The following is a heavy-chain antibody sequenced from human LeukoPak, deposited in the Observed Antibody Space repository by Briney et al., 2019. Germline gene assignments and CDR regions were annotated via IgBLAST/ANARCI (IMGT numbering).Heavy chain of an antibody. Sequence: SETPSLTCAVYGGSFSGYYWSWIRQPPGKGLEWIGEINHSGSTNYNPSLKSRVTISVDTSKNQFSLKLCTVTAADTAVYYCARAPSRLRGSSRAFDIWGQGTMVTVSS. J-gene: IGHJ3*02. CDR2: INHSGST. V-gene: IGHV4-34*01. CDR1: GGSFSGYY. D-gene: IGHD1-26*01. CDR3: ARAPSRLRGSSRAFDI.